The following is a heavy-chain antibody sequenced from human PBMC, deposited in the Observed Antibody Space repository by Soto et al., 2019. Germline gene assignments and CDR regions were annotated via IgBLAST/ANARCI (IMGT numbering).Heavy chain of an antibody. Sequence: PTETLSLTFTGSGGFISSSNYYWGWLRQAPGKELERIGSLFYRGSTYHSPSLKRRVTMSVDTSKTAFSLQMTYVTAADTAVYYCARHRLVSRYFDLWGRGTLVTVSS. CDR3: ARHRLVSRYFDL. CDR1: GGFISSSNYY. CDR2: LFYRGST. D-gene: IGHD3-9*01. J-gene: IGHJ2*01. V-gene: IGHV4-39*01.